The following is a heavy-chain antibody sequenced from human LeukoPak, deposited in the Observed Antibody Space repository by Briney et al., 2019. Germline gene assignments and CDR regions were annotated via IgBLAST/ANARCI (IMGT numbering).Heavy chain of an antibody. CDR1: GFSFSSYW. D-gene: IGHD3-22*01. Sequence: GGSLRLSCAASGFSFSSYWMHWVRQAPGRGLEWVSRINTDGSITDYTNYAGSVKGRFTISRDNAKNMLYLEMNGLRAEDTAVYSCARGGSLLVDSSAYFRDALDLWGQGTMVTVSS. CDR2: INTDGSITDYT. V-gene: IGHV3-74*01. J-gene: IGHJ3*01. CDR3: ARGGSLLVDSSAYFRDALDL.